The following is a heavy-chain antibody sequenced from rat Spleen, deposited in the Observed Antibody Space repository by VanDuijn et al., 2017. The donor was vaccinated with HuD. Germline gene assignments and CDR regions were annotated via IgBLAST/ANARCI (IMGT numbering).Heavy chain of an antibody. CDR1: GFNFNDYW. CDR2: INKDGSTI. Sequence: EVKLVESGGGLVQPGRSLKLSCAASGFNFNDYWMGWVRQAPGKGLEWIGEINKDGSTINYSPSLKDKFTISRDNAQNTLYLQMSKLGSEDTAIYYCXXXNXXNTVXXPFDYWXQGVMVTXSS. D-gene: IGHD4-1*01. J-gene: IGHJ2*01. V-gene: IGHV4-2*01. CDR3: XXXNXXNTVXXPFDY.